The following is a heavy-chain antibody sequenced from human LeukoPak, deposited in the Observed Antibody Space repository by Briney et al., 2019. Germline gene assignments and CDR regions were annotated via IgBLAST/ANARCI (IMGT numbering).Heavy chain of an antibody. CDR2: ITSSSSYI. J-gene: IGHJ5*02. V-gene: IGHV3-21*01. CDR1: GFTFSSYS. D-gene: IGHD6-19*01. CDR3: AREMLAAVAAQS. Sequence: WGSLRLSCAASGFTFSSYSMNWVRQAPGKGLECVSSITSSSSYIYYADSVKGRFTISRDNAKNSLYLQMNSLRAEDTAVYYCAREMLAAVAAQSWGQGTLVTVSS.